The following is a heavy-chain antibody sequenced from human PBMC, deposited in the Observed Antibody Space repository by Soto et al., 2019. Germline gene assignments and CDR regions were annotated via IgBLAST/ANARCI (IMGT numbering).Heavy chain of an antibody. D-gene: IGHD4-17*01. CDR1: CGSFSGYY. J-gene: IGHJ4*02. V-gene: IGHV4-34*01. CDR2: INHSGST. Sequence: PSETLSLTCAVYCGSFSGYYWSWIRQPPGKGLEWIGEINHSGSTNYNPSLNSRVIISVDTSKNQISLKLTSVTAADAAVYYCATFRGITTATTERYFVYWGQGILVTVSS. CDR3: ATFRGITTATTERYFVY.